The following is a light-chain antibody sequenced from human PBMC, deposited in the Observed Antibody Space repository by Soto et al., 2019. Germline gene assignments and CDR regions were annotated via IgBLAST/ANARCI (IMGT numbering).Light chain of an antibody. CDR2: QVT. CDR3: TSYSSSSTFYV. V-gene: IGLV2-14*01. J-gene: IGLJ1*01. CDR1: SSDIGGYYY. Sequence: QSALTQPASVSGSPGQSITIYCTGTSSDIGGYYYVSWYQHRPGKAPKLMIYQVTNRPSGVSNRFSGSKSGNTASLTISGLQAEDEADYYCTSYSSSSTFYVFGTGTKVTVL.